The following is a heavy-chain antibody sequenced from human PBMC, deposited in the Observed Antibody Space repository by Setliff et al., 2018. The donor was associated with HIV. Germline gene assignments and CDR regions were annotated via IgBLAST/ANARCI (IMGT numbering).Heavy chain of an antibody. CDR3: ARQHGDYAFGS. Sequence: PSETLSLTCAVYGGSFPAYYWNWVRQPPGKGLEWIGEINYSGDTTYNPSLKSRVNMFIDTSKKQFSLKVASVTAADTAVYYCARQHGDYAFGSWGQGTLVTVSS. V-gene: IGHV4-34*01. D-gene: IGHD4-17*01. J-gene: IGHJ5*01. CDR1: GGSFPAYY. CDR2: INYSGDT.